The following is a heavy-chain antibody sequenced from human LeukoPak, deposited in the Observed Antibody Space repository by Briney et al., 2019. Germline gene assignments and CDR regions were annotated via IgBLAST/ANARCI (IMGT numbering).Heavy chain of an antibody. J-gene: IGHJ5*01. V-gene: IGHV1-2*02. CDR3: ARDTDYYYDSSGYNWFDS. CDR1: GYTFTDYY. D-gene: IGHD3-22*01. CDR2: IYTNSGGT. Sequence: SVTVSCKASGYTFTDYYMHWVRQPPGQGLEWMGWIYTNSGGTNFAQKLQGRVAMSRDTSISTASMELSRLRSDDMAVYYCARDTDYYYDSSGYNWFDSWGQGTLVTVSS.